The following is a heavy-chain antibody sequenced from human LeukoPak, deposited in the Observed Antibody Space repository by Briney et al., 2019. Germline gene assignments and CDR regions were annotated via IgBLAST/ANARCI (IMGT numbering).Heavy chain of an antibody. CDR2: ITASGGDT. CDR3: AKGNGYSYGRYYFDY. J-gene: IGHJ4*02. V-gene: IGHV3-23*01. Sequence: GGSLRLSCAASGFTFSSYAMGWVRQAPGKELEWVSAITASGGDTYYADSVKGRFTISRDNSKNTLYLQVNSLRAEDTAVYYCAKGNGYSYGRYYFDYWGQGTLVTVSS. CDR1: GFTFSSYA. D-gene: IGHD5-18*01.